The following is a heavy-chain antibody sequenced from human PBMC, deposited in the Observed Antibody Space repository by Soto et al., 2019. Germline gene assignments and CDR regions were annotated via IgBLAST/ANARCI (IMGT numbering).Heavy chain of an antibody. CDR1: GGSISSSGYS. V-gene: IGHV4-30-2*06. CDR3: ARDYYGMDV. J-gene: IGHJ6*02. Sequence: SETLSLTCTVSGGSISSSGYSWTWIRQSPGKGLEWIGYTYQSGSAYYNPSLKSRVTISVDRSKNQFSLNLTSVTAADTAVYYCARDYYGMDVWGQGTTVTVSS. CDR2: TYQSGSA.